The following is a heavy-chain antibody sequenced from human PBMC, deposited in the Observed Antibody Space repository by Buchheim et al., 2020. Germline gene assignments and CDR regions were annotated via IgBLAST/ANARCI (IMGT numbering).Heavy chain of an antibody. J-gene: IGHJ4*02. CDR2: IYYSGGT. CDR1: GGSISSYY. Sequence: QVQLQESGPGLVKPSETLSLTCTVSGGSISSYYWSWIRQPPGKGLEWIGYIYYSGGTNYNPSLKSRVTLSVDTSKNQFSLKLSSVTAADTAVYYCARGAYAEGFDYWGQGTL. CDR3: ARGAYAEGFDY. V-gene: IGHV4-59*01. D-gene: IGHD2-2*01.